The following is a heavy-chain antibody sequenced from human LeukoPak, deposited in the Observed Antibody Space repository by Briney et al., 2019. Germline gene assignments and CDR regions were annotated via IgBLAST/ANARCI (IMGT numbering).Heavy chain of an antibody. D-gene: IGHD6-13*01. V-gene: IGHV6-1*01. CDR1: GDSVSSNSAT. CDR3: ATRKAATFGMDV. J-gene: IGHJ6*02. CDR2: TYYRSKWYN. Sequence: SQTLSLTCAICGDSVSSNSATWHWIRQSPSRGLEWLGRTYYRSKWYNNYAVSKKSRITINPDTSKNQFSLQLNSLTPEDTAVYYCATRKAATFGMDVWGQGTTVTVAS.